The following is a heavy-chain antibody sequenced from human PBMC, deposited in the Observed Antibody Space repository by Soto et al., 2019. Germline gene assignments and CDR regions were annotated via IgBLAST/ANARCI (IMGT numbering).Heavy chain of an antibody. CDR1: GFMFRSYA. CDR3: AREGVTNYTDYYFDL. CDR2: IWYDGSTK. V-gene: IGHV3-33*01. D-gene: IGHD4-4*01. J-gene: IGHJ4*01. Sequence: GGSLRLSCAASGFMFRSYAMHWVRQAPGKGLEWVAGIWYDGSTKYYGDSVKGRFTISRDNAKTSLYLQMDSLRPEDTAIYYCAREGVTNYTDYYFDLWGHGALVTVS.